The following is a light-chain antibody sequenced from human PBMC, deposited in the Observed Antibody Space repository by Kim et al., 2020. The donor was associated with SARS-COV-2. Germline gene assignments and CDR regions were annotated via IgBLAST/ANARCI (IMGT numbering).Light chain of an antibody. CDR3: SSYAGRNNWV. CDR1: SSDVGDYDF. J-gene: IGLJ1*01. CDR2: DVN. V-gene: IGLV2-8*01. Sequence: QSALTQPPSASGSPGQSVTISCTGTSSDVGDYDFVSWYQHHPGKAPKLLIYDVNKRPSGVPDRFSGSKSGYTASLTVSGLQAEDEADYYCSSYAGRNNWVFGTGTKVTVL.